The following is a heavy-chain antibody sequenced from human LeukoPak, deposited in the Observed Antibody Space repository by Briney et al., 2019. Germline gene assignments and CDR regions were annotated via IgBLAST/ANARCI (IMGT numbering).Heavy chain of an antibody. CDR2: IYTSGST. CDR3: ARELDGYGDLNFDY. Sequence: PSETLSLTCTVSGGSISSYYWSWIRQPAGKGLEWIGRIYTSGSTNYNPSLKSRVTMSVDTSKNQFSLKLSSVTAADTAVYYCARELDGYGDLNFDYWGQGTLVTVSS. J-gene: IGHJ4*02. V-gene: IGHV4-4*07. CDR1: GGSISSYY. D-gene: IGHD4-17*01.